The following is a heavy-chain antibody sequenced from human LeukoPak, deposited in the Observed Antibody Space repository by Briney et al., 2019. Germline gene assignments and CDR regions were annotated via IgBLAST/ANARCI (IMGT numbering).Heavy chain of an antibody. CDR2: IYYSGST. V-gene: IGHV4-34*01. Sequence: SETLSLTCAVYGGSFSGYYWGWIRQPPGKGLEWIGYIYYSGSTYYNPSLKSRVTISVDTSKNQFSLKLSSVTAADTAVYYCARPGRKWEPNDAFDIWGQGTMVTVSS. D-gene: IGHD1-26*01. J-gene: IGHJ3*02. CDR1: GGSFSGYY. CDR3: ARPGRKWEPNDAFDI.